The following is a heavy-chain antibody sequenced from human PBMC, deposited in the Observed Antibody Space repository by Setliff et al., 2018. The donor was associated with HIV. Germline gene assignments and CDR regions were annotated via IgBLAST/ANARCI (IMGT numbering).Heavy chain of an antibody. D-gene: IGHD5-18*01. J-gene: IGHJ6*03. V-gene: IGHV4-39*01. CDR1: GDPISTDNYH. CDR2: TANT. CDR3: ARHAALIKRYNYYYLDV. Sequence: SETLSLTCTVSGDPISTDNYHWGWIRQPPGKGLEWIGHTANTDYNPSLKSRVTVSVDTSKNQLSLRLSSVTAADTAVYYCARHAALIKRYNYYYLDVWGKGTTVTVSS.